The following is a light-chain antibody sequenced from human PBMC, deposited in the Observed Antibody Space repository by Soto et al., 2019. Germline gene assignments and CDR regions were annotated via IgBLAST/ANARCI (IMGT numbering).Light chain of an antibody. V-gene: IGKV1-9*01. CDR2: AAS. J-gene: IGKJ4*01. CDR3: QQYNDWPPLT. Sequence: DIQLTQSPSFLSASVGARVIITCRASQGISSYLAWYQQKPGKAPKLLMYAASILQSGVPSRFSGSGSGTEFTLTISSLQSEDFAVYYCQQYNDWPPLTFGGGTTVEIK. CDR1: QGISSY.